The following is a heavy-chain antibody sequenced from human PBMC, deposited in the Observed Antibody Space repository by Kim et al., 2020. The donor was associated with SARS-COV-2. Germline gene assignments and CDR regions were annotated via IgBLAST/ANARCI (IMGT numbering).Heavy chain of an antibody. CDR3: ARDRRGRSWMLHYYYYMDV. CDR1: VDSVSSNSAA. CDR2: TYYRSKWYN. D-gene: IGHD6-13*01. J-gene: IGHJ6*03. Sequence: SQTLSLTCAISVDSVSSNSAAWNSIRQSPSRGLEWLGRTYYRSKWYNDYAVSVKSRITINPDTSKNQFSLQLNSVTPEDTAVYYCARDRRGRSWMLHYYYYMDVWGKGTTVTVSS. V-gene: IGHV6-1*01.